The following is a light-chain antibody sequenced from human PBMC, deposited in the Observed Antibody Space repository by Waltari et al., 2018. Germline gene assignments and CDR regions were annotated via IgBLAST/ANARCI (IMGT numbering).Light chain of an antibody. V-gene: IGLV2-23*01. CDR2: EAN. CDR1: RSNIGAHDF. Sequence: QSALTQPASVSGSPGQSITISCTGTRSNIGAHDFVSLFQQHPGQAPKLIISEANKRPSGVSYRFSGSKSGNTASLTISGLQTEDEADYYCCSYAGESRVVFGGGTKLTVL. CDR3: CSYAGESRVV. J-gene: IGLJ2*01.